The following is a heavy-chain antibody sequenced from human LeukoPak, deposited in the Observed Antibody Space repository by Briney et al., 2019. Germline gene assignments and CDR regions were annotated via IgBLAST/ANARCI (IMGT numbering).Heavy chain of an antibody. D-gene: IGHD1-26*01. Sequence: PGRSLRLSCAASGFTVSSYGMHWVCQAPGKGLEWVAVMWYDGSNKYYADSVKGRFTISRDNSKNTVYLQMNSLRADDTAVYYCARSSFGSHRQDGMDVWGQGTTVTVS. CDR1: GFTVSSYG. V-gene: IGHV3-33*01. CDR3: ARSSFGSHRQDGMDV. CDR2: MWYDGSNK. J-gene: IGHJ6*02.